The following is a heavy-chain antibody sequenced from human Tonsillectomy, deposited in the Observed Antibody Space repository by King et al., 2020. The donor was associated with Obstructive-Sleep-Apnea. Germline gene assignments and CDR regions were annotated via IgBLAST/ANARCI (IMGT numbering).Heavy chain of an antibody. V-gene: IGHV4-30-4*01. J-gene: IGHJ4*02. Sequence: QLQESGPGLVKPSQTLSLICTVSGGSISSGDYYWSWLRQPPGKGLEWIGYIYYSGSTYYHPSLKSRVTISIDTSKNQFSLKLSSVTAADTAAYFCARGVKTDDYVSSGLDYWGQGTLVTVSS. CDR2: IYYSGST. CDR3: ARGVKTDDYVSSGLDY. CDR1: GGSISSGDYY. D-gene: IGHD3-22*01.